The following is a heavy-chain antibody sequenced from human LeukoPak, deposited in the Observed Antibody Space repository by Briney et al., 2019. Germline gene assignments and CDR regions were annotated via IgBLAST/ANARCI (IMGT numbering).Heavy chain of an antibody. J-gene: IGHJ4*02. CDR2: ISGSGRDT. CDR1: GFTFNKYA. V-gene: IGHV3-23*01. CDR3: ARRVQYYFDC. Sequence: GGSLRLSCTASGFTFNKYAMNWVRQAPGKGPEWVSGISGSGRDTYSADSGKGRFTISRDNSKNSLYLQMNSLRAEDTALYYCARRVQYYFDCWGQGTLVTVSS.